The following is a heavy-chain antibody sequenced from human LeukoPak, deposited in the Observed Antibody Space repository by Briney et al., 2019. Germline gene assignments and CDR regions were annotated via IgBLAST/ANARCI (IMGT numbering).Heavy chain of an antibody. Sequence: GGSLRLSCVASGFTFSNYWMHWVRKPPGKGPVWVSRIYVDGRTTNYADSVKGRFTISRDNAKNTVYLEMNSLSVEDTATYYCIRDFRSADLWGQGTLVTVTS. CDR3: IRDFRSADL. CDR1: GFTFSNYW. CDR2: IYVDGRTT. V-gene: IGHV3-74*01. J-gene: IGHJ5*02.